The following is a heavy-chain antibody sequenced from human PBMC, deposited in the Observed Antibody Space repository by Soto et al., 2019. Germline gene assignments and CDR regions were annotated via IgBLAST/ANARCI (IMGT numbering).Heavy chain of an antibody. J-gene: IGHJ4*02. D-gene: IGHD1-7*01. CDR3: VRRVSGNYDY. CDR2: ISSNGGTT. Sequence: EVQLAESGGGMVQPGGSLRLSCVASGFTFRSYDMHWVRQAPGKGLEYVSSISSNGGTTNYGNSVKGRFTISRDNSKNTLYLQMGSLRAEDMAVYYCVRRVSGNYDYWGQGTLVTVSS. CDR1: GFTFRSYD. V-gene: IGHV3-64*01.